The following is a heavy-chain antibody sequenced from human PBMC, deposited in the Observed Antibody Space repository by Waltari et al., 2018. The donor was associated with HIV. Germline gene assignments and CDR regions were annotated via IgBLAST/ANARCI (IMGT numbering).Heavy chain of an antibody. CDR3: VRGVDK. CDR2: IYSNGKT. Sequence: QLQASGSGVVTPSENLSLICSISGGSITSSTYFWGWIRQPPGKRLAWLGSIYSNGKTYYNPSLNGRVTISADMFENHFSLKLECVTAADTAIYYCVRGVDKWGRGTLVAVSS. D-gene: IGHD3-3*01. CDR1: GGSITSSTYF. V-gene: IGHV4-39*02. J-gene: IGHJ4*02.